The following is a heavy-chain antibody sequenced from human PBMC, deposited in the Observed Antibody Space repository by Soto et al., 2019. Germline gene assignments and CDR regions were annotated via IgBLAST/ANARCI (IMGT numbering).Heavy chain of an antibody. CDR1: GGSISSGGYY. Sequence: QVQLQESGPGLVKPSQTLSLTCTVSGGSISSGGYYWSWIRQHPGKGLEWIGYIDYSGSTYYNPSLKSRVTISVDTSTNQFSLKLSSVPAADTAVYSCARRYYDFWSGYLDYWGQGTLVPVSS. V-gene: IGHV4-31*03. CDR2: IDYSGST. J-gene: IGHJ4*02. D-gene: IGHD3-3*01. CDR3: ARRYYDFWSGYLDY.